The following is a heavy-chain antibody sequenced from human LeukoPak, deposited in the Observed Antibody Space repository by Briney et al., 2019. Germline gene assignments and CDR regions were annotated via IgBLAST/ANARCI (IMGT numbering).Heavy chain of an antibody. CDR1: GFTFSSYG. CDR3: ARWVVGARGLDY. CDR2: ISYDGSNK. J-gene: IGHJ4*02. V-gene: IGHV3-30*19. Sequence: GGSLRLSCAASGFTFSSYGMHWVRQAPGKGLEWVAVISYDGSNKYYADSVKGRFTISRDNSENTLYLQMNSLRAEDTAVYYCARWVVGARGLDYWGQGTLVTVSS. D-gene: IGHD1-26*01.